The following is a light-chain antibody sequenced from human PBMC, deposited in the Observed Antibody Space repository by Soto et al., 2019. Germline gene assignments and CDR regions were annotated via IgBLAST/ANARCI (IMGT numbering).Light chain of an antibody. V-gene: IGLV1-40*01. CDR2: ANT. J-gene: IGLJ2*01. CDR1: SSNIGAPYD. CDR3: QSYDSSLSEGV. Sequence: QPVLTQPPSVSGAPGQRVTISCSGSSSNIGAPYDVHWYQQFPGTAPKLVIYANTKRPSGVPDRFSGSKSGTSASLAITGLQAEDEADYYCQSYDSSLSEGVFGGGTKVTVL.